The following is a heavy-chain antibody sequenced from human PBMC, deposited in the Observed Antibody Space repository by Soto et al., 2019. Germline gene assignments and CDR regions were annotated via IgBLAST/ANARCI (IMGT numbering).Heavy chain of an antibody. D-gene: IGHD3-22*01. CDR1: GGSISSGGYY. V-gene: IGHV4-31*03. Sequence: SETLSLTCTVSGGSISSGGYYWSWIRQHPGKGLEWIGYIYYSGSTYYNPSLKSRVTISVDTSKNQFSLKLSSVTVADTAVYYCARDPYYYDSSGYQGSYFDYWGQGTLVTVSS. CDR3: ARDPYYYDSSGYQGSYFDY. CDR2: IYYSGST. J-gene: IGHJ4*02.